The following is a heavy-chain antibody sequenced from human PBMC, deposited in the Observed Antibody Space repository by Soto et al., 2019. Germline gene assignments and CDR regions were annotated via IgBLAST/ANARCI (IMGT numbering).Heavy chain of an antibody. Sequence: EVQLVESGGDLVKPGGSLRLSCAASGFTVSSAWMGWVRQAPGKGLEWVGRITSKNDGGTTDYGAPVKGRFTNSRDGSKHTLYVQTISLKTEHSGFYYCTTDRGLGLRPLFDSWGQGTLVTGSS. J-gene: IGHJ4*02. V-gene: IGHV3-15*01. CDR1: GFTVSSAW. CDR2: ITSKNDGGTT. CDR3: TTDRGLGLRPLFDS. D-gene: IGHD3-10*01.